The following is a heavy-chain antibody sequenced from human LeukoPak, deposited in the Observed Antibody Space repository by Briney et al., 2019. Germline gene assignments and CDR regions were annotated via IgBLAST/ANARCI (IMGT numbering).Heavy chain of an antibody. CDR3: ARHRSPSSLSFFDI. V-gene: IGHV4-4*09. CDR2: IYTSETT. D-gene: IGHD2-2*01. CDR1: GASISSYY. J-gene: IGHJ4*02. Sequence: SETLSLTCTVSGASISSYYWSWIRQPPGKGLEWIGYIYTSETTNFNPALRSRVTISIDTSKNQISLRLSSVTAADTALYYCARHRSPSSLSFFDIWGQGMLVIVSS.